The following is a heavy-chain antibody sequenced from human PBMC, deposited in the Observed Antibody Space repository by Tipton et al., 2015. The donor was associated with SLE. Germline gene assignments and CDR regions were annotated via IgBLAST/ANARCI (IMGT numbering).Heavy chain of an antibody. CDR2: ISYDGSNI. Sequence: RSLRLSCSASGFTFSGYAMHWVRQAPGKGLEWVAIISYDGSNIYYPDSVKGRFTISRDNSKNTLYLQMNSLRAEDTAVYYCVRDWTGGAFNIWGQGTMVTVSS. CDR3: VRDWTGGAFNI. V-gene: IGHV3-30*14. D-gene: IGHD3/OR15-3a*01. CDR1: GFTFSGYA. J-gene: IGHJ3*02.